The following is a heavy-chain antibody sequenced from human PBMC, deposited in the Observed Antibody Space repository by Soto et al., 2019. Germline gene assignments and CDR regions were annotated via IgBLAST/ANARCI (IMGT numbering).Heavy chain of an antibody. CDR2: ISGSGGST. D-gene: IGHD5-18*01. V-gene: IGHV3-23*01. Sequence: EVQLLESGGGLVQPGGSLRLSCAASGFTFSSYAMSWVRQAPGKGLEWVSAISGSGGSTYYADSVKGRFTISRDNSKNTLYLQMNSLRAEDTAVYYCAKDGDTAMVVWGGDYGMDVWGQGTTVTVSS. CDR3: AKDGDTAMVVWGGDYGMDV. CDR1: GFTFSSYA. J-gene: IGHJ6*02.